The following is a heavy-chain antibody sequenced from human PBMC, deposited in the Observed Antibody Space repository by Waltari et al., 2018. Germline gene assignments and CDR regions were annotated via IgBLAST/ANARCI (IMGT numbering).Heavy chain of an antibody. J-gene: IGHJ5*02. D-gene: IGHD1-1*01. CDR2: IYCSGRT. Sequence: QVQLQESGPGLVKPSEPLSLTCTVSGGSISSHYWSWIRQPPGKVLEWIGYIYCSGRTNSCPSLMGRGTLSLEPSRIQFSLKLSCVTAADTAVYSCARESGVWYNGLVNLFDPWGKGTLVTVSS. CDR1: GGSISSHY. V-gene: IGHV4-59*11. CDR3: ARESGVWYNGLVNLFDP.